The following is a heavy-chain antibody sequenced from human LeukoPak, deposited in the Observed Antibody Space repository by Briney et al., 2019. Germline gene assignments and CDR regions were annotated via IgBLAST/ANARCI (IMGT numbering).Heavy chain of an antibody. D-gene: IGHD3-16*01. CDR3: ARHYGHFYAMDV. J-gene: IGHJ6*02. V-gene: IGHV4-4*07. CDR1: GGSISSYY. CDR2: IYTSGST. Sequence: SETLSLTCTVSGGSISSYYWSWIRQSAGKGLEWIERIYTSGSTNYNPSLKSRVTMSVATSKNQFSLKLSSVTAADTAVYYCARHYGHFYAMDVWGQGTTVTVSS.